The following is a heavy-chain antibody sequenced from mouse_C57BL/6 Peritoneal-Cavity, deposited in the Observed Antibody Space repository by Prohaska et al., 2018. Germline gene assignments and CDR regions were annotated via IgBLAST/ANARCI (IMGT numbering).Heavy chain of an antibody. D-gene: IGHD1-1*01. Sequence: VKQSHGKSLEWIGDINPNNGGTSYNQKCKGKATLTVDKSSSTAYMELRSLTSEDSAVYYCARLANGSSYFDYWGQGTTLTVSS. V-gene: IGHV1-26*01. CDR2: INPNNGGT. J-gene: IGHJ2*01. CDR3: ARLANGSSYFDY.